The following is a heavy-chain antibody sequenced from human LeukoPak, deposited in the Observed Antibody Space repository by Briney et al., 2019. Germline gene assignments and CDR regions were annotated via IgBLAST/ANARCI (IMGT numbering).Heavy chain of an antibody. CDR2: INHSGST. CDR3: ARGPSLVRLRFLEWLSRAWFDP. D-gene: IGHD3-3*01. V-gene: IGHV4-34*01. Sequence: RPSETLSLTCAVYGGSFSGYYWSWIRQPPGKGLEWIGEINHSGSTNYNPSLKSRVTISVDTSKNQFSLKLSSVTAADTAVYYCARGPSLVRLRFLEWLSRAWFDPWGQGTLVTVSS. CDR1: GGSFSGYY. J-gene: IGHJ5*02.